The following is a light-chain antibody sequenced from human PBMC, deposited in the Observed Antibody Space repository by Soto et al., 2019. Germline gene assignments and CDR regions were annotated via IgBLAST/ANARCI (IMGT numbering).Light chain of an antibody. CDR3: QPYYTYSWT. V-gene: IGKV1-5*01. J-gene: IGKJ1*01. CDR1: QSISTW. Sequence: DIQMTQSPSTLSASVGDRVTSTRLASQSISTWLAWYQQKPGKAPKLLIYDASSLESGVPSRFSGSGSGTEFTLTISSLQPDDFATYYCQPYYTYSWTVGQGTKVEIK. CDR2: DAS.